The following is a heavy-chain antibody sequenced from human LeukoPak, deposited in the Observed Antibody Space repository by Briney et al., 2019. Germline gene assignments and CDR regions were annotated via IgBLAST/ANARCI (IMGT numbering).Heavy chain of an antibody. CDR2: ISFDGTNK. CDR1: GFTLSNSA. J-gene: IGHJ4*02. V-gene: IGHV3-30-3*01. CDR3: AAGSSVDCSGTSCPHTDY. Sequence: GRSLRPSCAASGFTLSNSAMHWVRQAPGKGLEGVAVISFDGTNKYYADSVKGRFTISRDNSKNTLYVQMNSLRGDDSGVYYCAAGSSVDCSGTSCPHTDYWGQGTLVTVSS. D-gene: IGHD2-2*01.